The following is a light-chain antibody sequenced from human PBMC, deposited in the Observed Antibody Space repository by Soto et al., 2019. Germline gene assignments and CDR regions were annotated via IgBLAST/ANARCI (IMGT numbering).Light chain of an antibody. Sequence: DIQMTQSPQSLSASIGDRVTITCRSSQSISTFLAWYQQKPGKAPQILIYDASKLEPGVPSRLSGGGSGTQFTLTISSLQPDDFATYYCQQYDTYPLTFGGGTKVDVK. CDR2: DAS. J-gene: IGKJ4*01. CDR3: QQYDTYPLT. CDR1: QSISTF. V-gene: IGKV1-5*01.